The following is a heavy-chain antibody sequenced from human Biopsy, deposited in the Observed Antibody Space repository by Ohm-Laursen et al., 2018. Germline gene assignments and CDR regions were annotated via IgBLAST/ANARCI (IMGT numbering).Heavy chain of an antibody. V-gene: IGHV1-2*02. CDR1: GYTFAGYY. Sequence: ASVKVSCKASGYTFAGYYLHWVRQAPGHGLEWMGWINPNSGNANYAQSFQGRLTVTRDTSISTAYLELTSLTFDDTALYYCASVPAYLSIAGYYGLDLWGQGTPVIVSS. D-gene: IGHD2-21*01. CDR2: INPNSGNA. CDR3: ASVPAYLSIAGYYGLDL. J-gene: IGHJ6*02.